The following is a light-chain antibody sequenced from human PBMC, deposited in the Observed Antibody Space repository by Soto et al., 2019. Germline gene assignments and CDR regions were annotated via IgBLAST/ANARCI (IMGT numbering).Light chain of an antibody. CDR2: AAS. CDR3: QQRSNWPPKYT. V-gene: IGKV1-12*01. J-gene: IGKJ2*01. CDR1: QGISSW. Sequence: DLQMTQSPSSVSASVGDRVTITCRASQGISSWLAWYQQKPGKAPKLLIYAASSLQSGVPSRFSGSGSGTDFTLTISSLEPEDFAVYYCQQRSNWPPKYTFGQGTKLEIK.